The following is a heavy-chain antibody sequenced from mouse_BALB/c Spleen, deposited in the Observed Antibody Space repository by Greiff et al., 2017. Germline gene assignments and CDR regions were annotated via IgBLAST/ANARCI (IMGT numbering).Heavy chain of an antibody. V-gene: IGHV1-69*02. D-gene: IGHD2-3*01. Sequence: QVQLQQPGAELVRPGASVKLSCKASGYTFTSYWINWVKQRPGQGLEWIGNIYPSDSYTNYNQKFKDKATLTVDKSSSTAYMQLSSPTSEDSAVYYCTRLYDYAMDYWGQGTSVTVSS. J-gene: IGHJ4*01. CDR3: TRLYDYAMDY. CDR1: GYTFTSYW. CDR2: IYPSDSYT.